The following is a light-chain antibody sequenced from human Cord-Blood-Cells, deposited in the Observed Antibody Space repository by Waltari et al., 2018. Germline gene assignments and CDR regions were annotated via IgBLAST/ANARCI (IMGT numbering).Light chain of an antibody. J-gene: IGLJ3*02. Sequence: QSALTQPASVSGSPGQSITISCTGTSSDDGGYNYVSWYQQHPGKAPKLMIYDVSNRPSRVFNRSSGSTCGNTASLTISGLQAEDEADYYCSSYTSSSTWVFGGGTKLTVL. CDR3: SSYTSSSTWV. CDR1: SSDDGGYNY. CDR2: DVS. V-gene: IGLV2-14*03.